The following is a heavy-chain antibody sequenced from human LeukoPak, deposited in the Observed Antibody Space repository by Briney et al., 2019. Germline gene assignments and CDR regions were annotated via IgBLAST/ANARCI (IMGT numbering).Heavy chain of an antibody. V-gene: IGHV1-2*02. CDR1: GYTFTGYY. CDR2: VNPNSGGT. Sequence: ASVKVSFKASGYTFTGYYIHWVRQAPGQGLEWMGWVNPNSGGTNYAQKFQGRVTMTRDTSITTAYMELSRLRSDDTAVYYCARVIRNDMDVWGQGTTVTVSS. D-gene: IGHD3-10*01. CDR3: ARVIRNDMDV. J-gene: IGHJ6*02.